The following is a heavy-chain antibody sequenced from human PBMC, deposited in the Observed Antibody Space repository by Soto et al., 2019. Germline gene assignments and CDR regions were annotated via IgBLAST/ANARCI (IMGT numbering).Heavy chain of an antibody. CDR2: ISANHGNA. CDR1: GYTFTSYG. CDR3: ASTVGVGDYAY. D-gene: IGHD4-17*01. Sequence: ASVKVSCKASGYTFTSYGISWVRQAPGQGLEWMGWISANHGNANYAQKFQGRVTMTADKSTSTAYMELSSLRSEDTAVYYCASTVGVGDYAYWG. J-gene: IGHJ4*01. V-gene: IGHV1-18*01.